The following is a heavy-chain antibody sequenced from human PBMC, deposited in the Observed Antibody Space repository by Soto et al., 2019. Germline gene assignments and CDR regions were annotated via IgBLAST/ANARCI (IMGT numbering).Heavy chain of an antibody. CDR2: IYPKNGDI. J-gene: IGHJ4*02. CDR3: VRENYYYDY. Sequence: QVQVVQSGAEVKKPGDSVKVSCQTSGYTFADYFMHWVRQAPGQGLEWMGWIYPKNGDIYYEQKFQGRVTMTRDTSITTVYMELSRLRSDDTAVYYCVRENYYYDYWGQGTLVSVSS. CDR1: GYTFADYF. V-gene: IGHV1-2*02. D-gene: IGHD1-7*01.